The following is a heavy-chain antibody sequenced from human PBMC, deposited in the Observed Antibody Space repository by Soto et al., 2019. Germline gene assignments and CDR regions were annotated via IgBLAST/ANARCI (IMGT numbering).Heavy chain of an antibody. Sequence: GASVKVSCKASGYTFTGCYIHWVRQAPGQVLECMVWINPTSGYTNYXXKFQGRVXXTRDTSIYTAXMGLSXLTFDDTGVYYCARHNGYGACFDPWRQGTLVTVSS. CDR2: INPTSGYT. V-gene: IGHV1-2*02. CDR3: ARHNGYGACFDP. D-gene: IGHD5-12*01. CDR1: GYTFTGCY. J-gene: IGHJ5*02.